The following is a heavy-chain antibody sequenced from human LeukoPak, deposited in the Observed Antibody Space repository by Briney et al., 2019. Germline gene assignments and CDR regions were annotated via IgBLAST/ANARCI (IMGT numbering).Heavy chain of an antibody. CDR2: IYPGDSGS. J-gene: IGHJ3*02. Sequence: GESLKISCKASGYIFSIYWIAWVRQMPGKGVEWMGIIYPGDSGSRYSPSFQGRVTFSADKSISTAYLQWTSLKASDTAMYYCARVRVPADGLTDAFDIWGQGTKVTVSS. D-gene: IGHD5-24*01. CDR1: GYIFSIYW. CDR3: ARVRVPADGLTDAFDI. V-gene: IGHV5-51*01.